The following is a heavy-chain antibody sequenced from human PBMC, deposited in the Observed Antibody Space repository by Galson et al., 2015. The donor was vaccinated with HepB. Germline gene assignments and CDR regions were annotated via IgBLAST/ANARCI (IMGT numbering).Heavy chain of an antibody. CDR1: GYTFTGYY. Sequence: SVKVSCKASGYTFTGYYMHWVRQAPGQGLEWMGWINPNSGGTNYAQKFQGRVTMTRDTSISTAYMELSRLRSDDTAVYYCARAGWELLSYFDYWGQGTLVTVSS. V-gene: IGHV1-2*02. D-gene: IGHD1-26*01. CDR2: INPNSGGT. J-gene: IGHJ4*02. CDR3: ARAGWELLSYFDY.